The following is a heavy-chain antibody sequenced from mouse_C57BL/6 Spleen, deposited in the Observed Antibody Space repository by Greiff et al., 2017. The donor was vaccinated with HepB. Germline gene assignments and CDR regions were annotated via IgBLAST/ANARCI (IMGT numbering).Heavy chain of an antibody. J-gene: IGHJ3*01. D-gene: IGHD1-1*01. CDR1: GFTFSDFY. CDR2: SRNKANDYTT. CDR3: ARDARYSAWFAY. Sequence: EVMLVESGGGLVQSGRSLRLSCATSGFTFSDFYMEWVRQAPGKGLEWIAASRNKANDYTTEYSASVKGRFIVSRDTSQSILYLQLNALRAEDTAIYYCARDARYSAWFAYWGQGTLVTVSA. V-gene: IGHV7-1*01.